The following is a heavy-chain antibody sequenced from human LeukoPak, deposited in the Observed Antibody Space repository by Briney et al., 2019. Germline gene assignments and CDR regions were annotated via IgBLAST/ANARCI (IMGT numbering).Heavy chain of an antibody. J-gene: IGHJ4*02. CDR2: IIPIFSTA. CDR3: ARDTVTTAYHFDY. D-gene: IGHD4-17*01. V-gene: IGHV1-69*05. Sequence: GSSVKVSCKASGGTFSSYASSWVRQAPGQGLEWMGRIIPIFSTANYAHKFKGRVTITTDKSTSTAYMELSSLRSEDTAVYYCARDTVTTAYHFDYWGQGTLVTVSS. CDR1: GGTFSSYA.